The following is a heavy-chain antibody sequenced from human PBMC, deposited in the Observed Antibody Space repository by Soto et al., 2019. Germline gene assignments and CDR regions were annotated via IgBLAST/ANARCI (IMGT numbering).Heavy chain of an antibody. Sequence: ASETLSLTCTVSGGSISSYYWSWIRQPPGKGLEWIGYIYYSGSTNYNPSLKSRVTISVDTSKNQFSLKLSSVTAADTAVYYCAGVLPSGVRADRDSGAQGTTVTVS. J-gene: IGHJ5*01. V-gene: IGHV4-59*01. D-gene: IGHD2-8*01. CDR3: AGVLPSGVRADRDS. CDR2: IYYSGST. CDR1: GGSISSYY.